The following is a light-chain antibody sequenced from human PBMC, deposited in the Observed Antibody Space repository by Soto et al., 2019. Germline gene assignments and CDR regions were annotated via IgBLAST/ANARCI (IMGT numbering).Light chain of an antibody. Sequence: QSVLTQPPSVSGSPGQSVTISCTGTSSDVGSYNRVSWYQQPPGTAPKVMIYDVSNRPSGVPDRFSGSKSGNTASLTISGLQAEDESDYYCSSYTRSSPYVFGTGTKVTVL. V-gene: IGLV2-18*02. CDR3: SSYTRSSPYV. J-gene: IGLJ1*01. CDR1: SSDVGSYNR. CDR2: DVS.